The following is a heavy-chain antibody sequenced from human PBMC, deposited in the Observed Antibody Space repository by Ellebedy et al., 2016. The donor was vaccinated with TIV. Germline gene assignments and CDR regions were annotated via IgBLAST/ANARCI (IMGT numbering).Heavy chain of an antibody. Sequence: GESLKISCAASGFTFSSYWMTLVRQAPGTGTEWVAHIKQDGREKYYVDSVKGRFTISRDNAKTSLYLQNNSLGAEDTAVYYCWRSWSSGYPFDPWGQGTLVTVSS. CDR2: IKQDGREK. CDR1: GFTFSSYW. CDR3: WRSWSSGYPFDP. J-gene: IGHJ5*02. V-gene: IGHV3-7*04. D-gene: IGHD3-22*01.